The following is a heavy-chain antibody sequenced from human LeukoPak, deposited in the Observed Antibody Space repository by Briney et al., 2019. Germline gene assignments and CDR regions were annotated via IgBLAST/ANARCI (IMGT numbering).Heavy chain of an antibody. D-gene: IGHD2-2*01. V-gene: IGHV1-2*02. CDR2: INPNSGGT. J-gene: IGHJ4*02. Sequence: ASVKVSCKASGYTFTGYYMHWVRQAPGQGLEWMGWINPNSGGTNYAQKFQGRVTMTRDTSISTAYMELSRLRSDDTAVYYCARDQCSSTSCYATFDYWGQGTLVTVSS. CDR3: ARDQCSSTSCYATFDY. CDR1: GYTFTGYY.